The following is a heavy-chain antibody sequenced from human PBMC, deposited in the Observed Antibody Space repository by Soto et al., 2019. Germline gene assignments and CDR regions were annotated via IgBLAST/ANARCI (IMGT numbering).Heavy chain of an antibody. D-gene: IGHD3-10*01. V-gene: IGHV3-33*01. Sequence: GGSLRLSCVASGFSFNNFGMHWVRQAPGKGLEWVAVIWYDGSNKYYADSVKGRFTISRDNSKNTLYLQMSSLRAEDTAVYFCARDPSHGSGSYLDYWGQGALVTVSS. J-gene: IGHJ4*02. CDR2: IWYDGSNK. CDR3: ARDPSHGSGSYLDY. CDR1: GFSFNNFG.